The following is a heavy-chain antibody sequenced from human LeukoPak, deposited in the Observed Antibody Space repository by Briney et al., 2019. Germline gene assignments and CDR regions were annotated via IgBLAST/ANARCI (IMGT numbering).Heavy chain of an antibody. CDR3: ARDWRVSAFDY. CDR1: GFTFSSYE. V-gene: IGHV3-48*03. CDR2: ISGSGSTT. J-gene: IGHJ4*02. D-gene: IGHD3-3*01. Sequence: GGSLILSCAASGFTFSSYEINWVRRAPGKGLEWVSYISGSGSTTYYADSLKGRFTISRANTKNSLYLQINSLRAEDTAVYYCARDWRVSAFDYWGQGSLVTVSS.